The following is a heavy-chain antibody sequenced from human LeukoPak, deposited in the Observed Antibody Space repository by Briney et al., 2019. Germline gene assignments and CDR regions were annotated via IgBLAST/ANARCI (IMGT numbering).Heavy chain of an antibody. V-gene: IGHV4-39*01. CDR1: GGSISSSSYY. D-gene: IGHD2-2*01. CDR2: IYYSGGT. J-gene: IGHJ6*03. CDR3: ARMQGAQLLFYYYYYMDV. Sequence: PSETLSLTCTVSGGSISSSSYYWGWIRQPPGKGLEWIGSIYYSGGTYYNPSLKSRVTIFVDTSKNQFSLKLSSVTAADTAVYYCARMQGAQLLFYYYYYMDVWGKGTTVTVSS.